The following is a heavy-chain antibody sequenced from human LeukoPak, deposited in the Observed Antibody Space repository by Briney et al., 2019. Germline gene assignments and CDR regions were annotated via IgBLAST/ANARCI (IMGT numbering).Heavy chain of an antibody. CDR1: GGSISSSYW. CDR3: ARRDLWFGFFDY. V-gene: IGHV4-4*02. J-gene: IGHJ4*02. CDR2: IYQNGNT. Sequence: SGTLSLTCDVFGGSISSSYWWSWVRQSPEKGLEWIGEIYQNGNTNYNPSLKSRVTVSIAKSKNQFSLNLSSVTAADTAVYFRARRDLWFGFFDYWGQGTLVTVSS. D-gene: IGHD3-10*01.